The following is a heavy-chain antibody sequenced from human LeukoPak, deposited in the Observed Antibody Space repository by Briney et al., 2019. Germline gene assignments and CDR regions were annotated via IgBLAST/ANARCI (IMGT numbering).Heavy chain of an antibody. CDR3: ARVSGGTRDY. V-gene: IGHV4-61*02. CDR2: IYTSGST. Sequence: SQTLSLTCPVSGGSISSGSYYWRWLRQPAGRGLEWIGRIYTSGSTSYNPSLKSRVTISVDTSKNQFSLKLSSVTAADTAVYYCARVSGGTRDYWGQGTLVTVSS. D-gene: IGHD2-15*01. J-gene: IGHJ4*02. CDR1: GGSISSGSYY.